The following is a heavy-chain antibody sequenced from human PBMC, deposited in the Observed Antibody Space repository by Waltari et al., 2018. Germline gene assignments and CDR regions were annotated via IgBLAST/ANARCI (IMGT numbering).Heavy chain of an antibody. D-gene: IGHD4-17*01. J-gene: IGHJ4*02. CDR3: ARIANRYDYGGDSDY. CDR1: GGTFSSYA. V-gene: IGHV1-69*01. CDR2: IIPICGTA. Sequence: QVQLVQSGAEVKKPGSSVKVSCKASGGTFSSYAISWVRQAPGQGLEWMGGIIPICGTANYAQKFQGRVAIPGDESTGTAYMELSSLRSEDTAVYYCARIANRYDYGGDSDYWGQGTLVTVSS.